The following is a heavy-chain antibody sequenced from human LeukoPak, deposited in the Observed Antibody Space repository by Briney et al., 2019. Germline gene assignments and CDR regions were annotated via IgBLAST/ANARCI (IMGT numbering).Heavy chain of an antibody. J-gene: IGHJ5*02. V-gene: IGHV4-61*01. Sequence: SETLSLTCSVSGGSVSRVSYHWSGTRPPPGPGLEWIGYISYCESTNYNPSLKSRVTISVDTSKTQFSLKLSSVTAADTAVYYCASGVVVAATASFDPWGQGTLVTVSS. CDR1: GGSVSRVSYH. CDR2: ISYCEST. CDR3: ASGVVVAATASFDP. D-gene: IGHD2-15*01.